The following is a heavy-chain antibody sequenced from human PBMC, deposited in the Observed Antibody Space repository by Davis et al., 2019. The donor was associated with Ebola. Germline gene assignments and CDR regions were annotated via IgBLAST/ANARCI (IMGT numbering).Heavy chain of an antibody. CDR1: GGSISSYY. CDR3: AIPLYPGYSSGWYAGGY. CDR2: IYYSGST. V-gene: IGHV4-59*08. J-gene: IGHJ4*02. Sequence: SETLSLTCTVSGGSISSYYWSWIRQPPGKGLEWIGYIYYSGSTNYNPSLKSRVTISVDTSKNQFSLKLSSVTAADTAVYYCAIPLYPGYSSGWYAGGYWGQGTLVTVSS. D-gene: IGHD6-19*01.